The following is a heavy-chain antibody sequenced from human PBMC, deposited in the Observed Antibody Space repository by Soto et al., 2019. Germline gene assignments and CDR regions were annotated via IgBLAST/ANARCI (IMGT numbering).Heavy chain of an antibody. CDR3: ARCTIAAAGTGWFDP. J-gene: IGHJ5*02. Sequence: ASVKVSCKASGYTFPGYYMHWVRQAPGQGLEWMGWINPNSGGTNYAQKFQGWVTMTRDTSISTAYVELSRLRSDDTAVYYCARCTIAAAGTGWFDPWGQGTLVTVSS. V-gene: IGHV1-2*04. CDR1: GYTFPGYY. CDR2: INPNSGGT. D-gene: IGHD6-13*01.